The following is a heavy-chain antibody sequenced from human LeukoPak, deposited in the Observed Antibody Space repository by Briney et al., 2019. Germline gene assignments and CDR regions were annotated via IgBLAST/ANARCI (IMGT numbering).Heavy chain of an antibody. Sequence: GGSLRLSCSASGFTFSDYAMHRVRQAPGKGLEYVSAISSNGDSTYYADSVKGRFIISRDNSKNSLSLQMSSLRPEDTAVYYCVKSASSFGANWFDPWGQGTLVTVSS. D-gene: IGHD3-3*01. CDR3: VKSASSFGANWFDP. CDR1: GFTFSDYA. J-gene: IGHJ5*02. CDR2: ISSNGDST. V-gene: IGHV3-64D*09.